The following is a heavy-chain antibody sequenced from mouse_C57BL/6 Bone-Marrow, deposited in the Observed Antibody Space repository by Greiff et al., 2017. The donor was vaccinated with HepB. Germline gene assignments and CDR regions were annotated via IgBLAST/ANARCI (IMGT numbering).Heavy chain of an antibody. D-gene: IGHD1-1*01. V-gene: IGHV1-66*01. CDR1: GYSFTSYY. CDR2: IYPGSGNT. Sequence: QVQLQQSGPELVKPGASVKISCKASGYSFTSYYIHWVKQRPGQGLEWIGWIYPGSGNTKYNEKFKGKATLTADTSSSTAYMQLSSLTSEDSAVYYCASPIYYYGSRGGDYFDYWGQGTTLTVSS. CDR3: ASPIYYYGSRGGDYFDY. J-gene: IGHJ2*01.